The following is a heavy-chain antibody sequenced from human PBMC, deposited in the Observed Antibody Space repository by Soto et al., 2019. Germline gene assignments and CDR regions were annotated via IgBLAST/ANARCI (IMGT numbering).Heavy chain of an antibody. CDR1: GFAFSSYG. CDR3: ARSPPGVAGRYYFDS. J-gene: IGHJ4*02. V-gene: IGHV3-33*01. D-gene: IGHD6-6*01. Sequence: QVQLVESGGGVVQPGRSLRLSCAASGFAFSSYGMHWVRQTPGKGLEWVALIWYDGSNKYYADSVKGRFTISRDNSKNTLYLPMHSLRAEDTAVYFCARSPPGVAGRYYFDSWGQGTLVTVSS. CDR2: IWYDGSNK.